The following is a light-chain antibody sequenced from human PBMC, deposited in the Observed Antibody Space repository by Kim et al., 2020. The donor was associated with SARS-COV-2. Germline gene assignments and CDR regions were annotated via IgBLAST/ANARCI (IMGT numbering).Light chain of an antibody. V-gene: IGKV3-20*01. Sequence: SPGESASLSCRASHSIGSSYLAWYQQKPGQAPRLVIYSTSTRATGIPDRFSGSGSGTDFTLTINSLEPEDFAVYYCHQYLGTPRTFGQGTKVDIK. CDR1: HSIGSSY. CDR2: STS. CDR3: HQYLGTPRT. J-gene: IGKJ1*01.